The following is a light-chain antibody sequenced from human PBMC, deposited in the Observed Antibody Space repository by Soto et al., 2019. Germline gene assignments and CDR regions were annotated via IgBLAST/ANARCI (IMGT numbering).Light chain of an antibody. CDR3: QQINSYPIT. V-gene: IGKV1-9*01. Sequence: DIQLTQSPSFLSASAGDRVTITCRASQGINSYLAWYQQKPGKVPKLLIYAASTLQSGVPSRFSGSGSGTEFTLTISSLQPEDFATYYCQQINSYPITFGQGTRLEIK. J-gene: IGKJ5*01. CDR2: AAS. CDR1: QGINSY.